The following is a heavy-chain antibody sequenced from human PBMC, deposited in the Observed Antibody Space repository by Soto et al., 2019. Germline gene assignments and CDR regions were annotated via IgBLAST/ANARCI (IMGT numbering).Heavy chain of an antibody. CDR1: GGTFSSYA. V-gene: IGHV1-69*13. D-gene: IGHD6-6*01. J-gene: IGHJ5*02. Sequence: ASVKVSCKASGGTFSSYAISWVRQAPGQGLEWMGGIIPIFGTANYAQKFQGRVTITADESTSTAYMELSSLRSEDTAVYYCARVGRSSSPWFDPWGQGTLVTISS. CDR3: ARVGRSSSPWFDP. CDR2: IIPIFGTA.